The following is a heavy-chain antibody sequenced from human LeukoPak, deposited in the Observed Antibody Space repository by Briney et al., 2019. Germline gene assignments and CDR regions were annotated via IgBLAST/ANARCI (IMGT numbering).Heavy chain of an antibody. CDR3: ARGMIAAAENWFDP. CDR1: GYTFTSYG. D-gene: IGHD6-13*01. Sequence: ASVTVSCKASGYTFTSYGISWVRQAPGQGLEWMGWISAYNGNTNYAQKLQGRVTMTTDTSTSTAYMELRSLRSDDTAVYYCARGMIAAAENWFDPWGQGTLVTVSS. CDR2: ISAYNGNT. V-gene: IGHV1-18*01. J-gene: IGHJ5*02.